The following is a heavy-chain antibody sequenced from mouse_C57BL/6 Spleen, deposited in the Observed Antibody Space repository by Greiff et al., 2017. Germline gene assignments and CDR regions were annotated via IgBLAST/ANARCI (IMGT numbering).Heavy chain of an antibody. V-gene: IGHV5-4*01. D-gene: IGHD1-1*01. J-gene: IGHJ2*01. CDR3: ARDESSTYYYVSSYFDY. CDR1: GFTFSSYA. Sequence: EVKVEESGGGLVKPGGSLKLSCAASGFTFSSYAMSWVRQTPEKRLEWVATISDGGSYTYYPANVKGRFTISRDNAKNNLYLQMSHLKSEDTAMYYCARDESSTYYYVSSYFDYWGQGTTLTVSS. CDR2: ISDGGSYT.